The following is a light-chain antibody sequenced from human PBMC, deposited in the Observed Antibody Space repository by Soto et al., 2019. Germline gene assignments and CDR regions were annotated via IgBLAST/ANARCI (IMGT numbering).Light chain of an antibody. CDR3: QQFSSYPLT. CDR2: DAS. J-gene: IGKJ4*01. Sequence: EIGMKQSPATLSVSQGERATLSCRASQSVSSNLAWYQQKPGQAPRLLIYDASSRATGIPDRFSGGGSGTDFTLTISRLEPEDFAVYYCQQFSSYPLTFGGGTKVDIK. CDR1: QSVSSN. V-gene: IGKV3-20*01.